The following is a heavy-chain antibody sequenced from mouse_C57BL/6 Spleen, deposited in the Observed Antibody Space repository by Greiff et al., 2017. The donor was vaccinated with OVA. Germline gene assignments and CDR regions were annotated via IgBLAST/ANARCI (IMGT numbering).Heavy chain of an antibody. CDR2: IWSGGST. CDR3: ARDEGSPAY. J-gene: IGHJ3*01. V-gene: IGHV2-2*01. D-gene: IGHD1-1*02. CDR1: GFSLTSYG. Sequence: QVQLQQSGPGLVQPSQSLSITCTVSGFSLTSYGVHWVRQSPGTGLEWLGVIWSGGSTDDNAAFISRLSISKYKSKSQVFFKMNSLQADDTAIYYCARDEGSPAYWGQGTLVTVSA.